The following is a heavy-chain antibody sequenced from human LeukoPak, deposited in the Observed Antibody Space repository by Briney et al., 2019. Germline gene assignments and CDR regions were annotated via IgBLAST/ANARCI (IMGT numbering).Heavy chain of an antibody. V-gene: IGHV3-23*01. D-gene: IGHD4-17*01. CDR2: ISGSGGST. CDR3: AKEAATYYGDYGYFDY. Sequence: GGSLRLSCAASGFTFSSYAMSWVRQAPGKGLEWVSDISGSGGSTYYADSVKGRFTISRDNSKNTLYLQMNSLRAEDTAVYYCAKEAATYYGDYGYFDYWGQGTLVTVSS. J-gene: IGHJ4*02. CDR1: GFTFSSYA.